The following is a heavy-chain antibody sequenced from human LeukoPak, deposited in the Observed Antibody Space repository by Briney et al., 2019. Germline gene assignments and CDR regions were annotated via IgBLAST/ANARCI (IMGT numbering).Heavy chain of an antibody. CDR2: IKQDGSEK. D-gene: IGHD2-8*01. Sequence: QPGGSLRLSCAASGFTFSSYSMNWVRQAPGKGLEWVANIKQDGSEKHYVDSVKGRFTISRDNAKNSLYLQMHSLRAEDTAVYYCARSLMVLDAFDIWGQGTMVTVSS. J-gene: IGHJ3*02. CDR1: GFTFSSYS. V-gene: IGHV3-7*01. CDR3: ARSLMVLDAFDI.